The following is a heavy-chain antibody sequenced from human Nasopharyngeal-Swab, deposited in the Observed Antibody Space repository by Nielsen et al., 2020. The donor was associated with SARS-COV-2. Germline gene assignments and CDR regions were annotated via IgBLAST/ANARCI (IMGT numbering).Heavy chain of an antibody. CDR2: IDPSDSYT. CDR3: ARVKDTAMVKFIDY. Sequence: EESLKISCKGSGYSLTSYWISWVRQMPGKGLEWMGRIDPSDSYTNYSPSFQGHVTISADKSISTAYLQWSSLKASDTAMYYYARVKDTAMVKFIDYWGQGTLVTVSS. J-gene: IGHJ4*02. CDR1: GYSLTSYW. V-gene: IGHV5-10-1*01. D-gene: IGHD5-18*01.